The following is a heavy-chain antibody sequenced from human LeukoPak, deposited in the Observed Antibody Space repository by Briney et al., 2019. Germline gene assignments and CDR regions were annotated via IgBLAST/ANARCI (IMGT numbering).Heavy chain of an antibody. CDR3: ARAMGELLVDY. D-gene: IGHD1-26*01. V-gene: IGHV3-7*01. CDR2: IKQDGGEK. J-gene: IGHJ4*02. Sequence: GGSLRLSCTASGFTFSSYWMSWVRQAPGKGLEWVANIKQDGGEKYYVDSVKGRFTISRDNAKNSLYLQMNSLRAEDTAVYYCARAMGELLVDYWGQGTLVTVSS. CDR1: GFTFSSYW.